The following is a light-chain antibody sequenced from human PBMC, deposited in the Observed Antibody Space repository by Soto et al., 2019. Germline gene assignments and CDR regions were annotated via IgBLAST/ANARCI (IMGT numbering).Light chain of an antibody. V-gene: IGKV3-20*01. CDR3: QQFSSYPLT. Sequence: IVLTQSPGTLSLSPGERATLSCRASQSVSSSYLAWYQQKPGQAPRLLLYGASSRATGIPDRFSGSGSGTDFTLTISRLEPEDFAVYYCQQFSSYPLTFGGGTKVDIK. CDR2: GAS. CDR1: QSVSSSY. J-gene: IGKJ4*01.